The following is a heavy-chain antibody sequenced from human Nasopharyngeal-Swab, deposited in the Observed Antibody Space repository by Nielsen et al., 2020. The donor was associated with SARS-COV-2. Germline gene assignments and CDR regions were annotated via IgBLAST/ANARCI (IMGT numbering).Heavy chain of an antibody. J-gene: IGHJ1*01. V-gene: IGHV3-11*04. D-gene: IGHD6-19*01. CDR3: ARDSLPWPVPEYFQH. CDR1: GFTFRDYY. Sequence: SLKISCAASGFTFRDYYMSWIRQAPGKGLEWVSYISSSGSTIYYADSVKGRFTISRDNAKNSLYLQMNSLRAEDTAVYYCARDSLPWPVPEYFQHWGQGTLVTVSS. CDR2: ISSSGSTI.